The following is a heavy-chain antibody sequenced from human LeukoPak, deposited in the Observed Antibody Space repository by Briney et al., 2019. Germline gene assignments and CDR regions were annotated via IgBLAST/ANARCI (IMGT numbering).Heavy chain of an antibody. Sequence: GRSLRLSCAASGFTFSSYAMHWVRQAPGKGLEWVAVISYDGSNKYYADSVKGRFTISRDNSKNTLYLQMNSLRAEDTAVYYCARDPYSGSYGNYYYYFMDVWGKGTTVTISS. J-gene: IGHJ6*03. CDR1: GFTFSSYA. CDR3: ARDPYSGSYGNYYYYFMDV. D-gene: IGHD1-26*01. V-gene: IGHV3-30*04. CDR2: ISYDGSNK.